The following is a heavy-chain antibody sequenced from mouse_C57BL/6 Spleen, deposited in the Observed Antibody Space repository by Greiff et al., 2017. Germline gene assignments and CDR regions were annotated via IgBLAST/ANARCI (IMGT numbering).Heavy chain of an antibody. D-gene: IGHD3-2*02. Sequence: QVQLQQSGPELVKPGASVKISCKASGYAFSSSWMNWVKQRPGKGLEWIGRIYPGDGDTNYNGKFKGKATLTADKSSSTAYMQLSSLTAEDSAVYFCAREGTGSGDDWGQGTTRTVSS. V-gene: IGHV1-82*01. CDR3: AREGTGSGDD. J-gene: IGHJ2*01. CDR2: IYPGDGDT. CDR1: GYAFSSSW.